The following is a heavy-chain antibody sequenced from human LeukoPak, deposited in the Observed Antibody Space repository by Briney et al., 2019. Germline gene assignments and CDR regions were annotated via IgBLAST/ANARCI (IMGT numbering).Heavy chain of an antibody. J-gene: IGHJ5*02. V-gene: IGHV4-38-2*02. CDR2: IYHSGSN. D-gene: IGHD5-18*01. CDR1: GYSISSGYY. CDR3: ANMGYSYAPGLFDP. Sequence: SETLSLTCTVSGYSISSGYYWGWIRQPPGKGLEWIGSIYHSGSNYHNPSLKSRVSMSVDTSKNQFSLKLSSVTAADTAVYYCANMGYSYAPGLFDPWGQGTLVTVSS.